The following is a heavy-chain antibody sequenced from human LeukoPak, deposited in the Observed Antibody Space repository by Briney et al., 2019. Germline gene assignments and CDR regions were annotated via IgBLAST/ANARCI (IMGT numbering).Heavy chain of an antibody. CDR2: ISYDGSNK. CDR1: GFTFSSYA. D-gene: IGHD2-2*01. CDR3: AREPSVRYCSSTSCYYYYYMDV. J-gene: IGHJ6*03. V-gene: IGHV3-30*01. Sequence: PGRSLRLSCAASGFTFSSYAMHWVRQAPGKGLEWVAVISYDGSNKYYADSVKGRFTISRDNSKNTLYLQMNSLRAEDTAVYYCAREPSVRYCSSTSCYYYYYMDVWGKGTTVTVSS.